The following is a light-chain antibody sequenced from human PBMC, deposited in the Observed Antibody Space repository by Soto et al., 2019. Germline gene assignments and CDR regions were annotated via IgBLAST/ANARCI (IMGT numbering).Light chain of an antibody. Sequence: EIVMTQPPATLSVSPGERATLSCRASQSVSSNLAWYQQKPGQAPRLLIYSASTRATGIPARFSGSGSGTEFTLTISSLQSEDFAVYYCQQYNNWPRTFGQGTKVDIK. V-gene: IGKV3-15*01. J-gene: IGKJ1*01. CDR3: QQYNNWPRT. CDR2: SAS. CDR1: QSVSSN.